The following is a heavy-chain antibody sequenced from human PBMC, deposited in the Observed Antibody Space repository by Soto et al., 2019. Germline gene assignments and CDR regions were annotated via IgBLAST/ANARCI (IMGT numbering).Heavy chain of an antibody. CDR1: GFTFSSYA. J-gene: IGHJ6*02. V-gene: IGHV3-23*01. D-gene: IGHD2-15*01. CDR2: ISGSGGST. CDR3: AKAVVPDIVVVVAASGNYYYGMDV. Sequence: EVQLLESGGGLVQPGGSLRLSCAASGFTFSSYAMSWVRQAPGKGLEWVSAISGSGGSTYYADSVKGRFTISRDNSKNTLYLQMNSLRAEDTAVYYCAKAVVPDIVVVVAASGNYYYGMDVWGQGTTVTVS.